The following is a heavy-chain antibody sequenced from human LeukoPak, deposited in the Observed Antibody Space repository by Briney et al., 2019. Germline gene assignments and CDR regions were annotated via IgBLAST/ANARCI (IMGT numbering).Heavy chain of an antibody. CDR1: GFTFSSYE. CDR3: ARLGRGGDCYSDY. Sequence: GGSLRLSCAASGFTFSSYEMNRVRQAPGKGLEWVSCISSSGSTIYYADSVKGRFTISRDNAKNSLYLQMNSLRAEDTAVYYCARLGRGGDCYSDYWGQGTLVTVSS. CDR2: ISSSGSTI. D-gene: IGHD2-21*02. V-gene: IGHV3-48*03. J-gene: IGHJ4*02.